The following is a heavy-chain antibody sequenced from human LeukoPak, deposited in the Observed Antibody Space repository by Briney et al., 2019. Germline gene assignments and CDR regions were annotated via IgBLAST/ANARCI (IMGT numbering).Heavy chain of an antibody. Sequence: SETLSLTCTVFGGSISSYYWSWIRQPPGKGLEWIGYIYYSGSTNYNPSLKSRVTISVDPSKNQFSLKLSSVTAADTAVYYCARQKDDDGLSFDYWGQGTLVTVSS. CDR3: ARQKDDDGLSFDY. CDR2: IYYSGST. CDR1: GGSISSYY. J-gene: IGHJ4*02. V-gene: IGHV4-59*01. D-gene: IGHD1-1*01.